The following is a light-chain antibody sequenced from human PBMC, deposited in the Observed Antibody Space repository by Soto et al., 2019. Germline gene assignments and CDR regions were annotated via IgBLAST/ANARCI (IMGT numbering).Light chain of an antibody. V-gene: IGKV1-12*01. Sequence: DIQMTQSPSSVSASVGDTVTITCRASQDISSWLAWFQQKPGRAPKLLLYAASSLQSGVPSRFSGSGSGADFTLTISSLQPEDSATYYCQQAHSFPLTFGGGTKVEIK. CDR3: QQAHSFPLT. CDR1: QDISSW. CDR2: AAS. J-gene: IGKJ4*01.